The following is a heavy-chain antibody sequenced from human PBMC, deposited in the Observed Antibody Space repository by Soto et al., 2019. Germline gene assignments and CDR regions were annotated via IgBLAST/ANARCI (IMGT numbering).Heavy chain of an antibody. J-gene: IGHJ4*02. V-gene: IGHV3-23*01. Sequence: PGGSLTLSCAASGFSSSTFGMSWVRLALGKGLEWVLAVIYSGGTTHYVDSVKGRFTISRENSRKTLYLQMEGLRAEDTALYYCAKSRGRLLWLREISYCDTWGQGT. CDR1: GFSSSTFG. D-gene: IGHD3-10*01. CDR2: VIYSGGTT. CDR3: AKSRGRLLWLREISYCDT.